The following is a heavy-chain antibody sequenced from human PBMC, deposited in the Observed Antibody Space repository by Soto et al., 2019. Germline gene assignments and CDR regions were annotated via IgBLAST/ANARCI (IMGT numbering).Heavy chain of an antibody. CDR3: ATSYGSGYRAFDS. Sequence: SVKVSCKASGDTFGFYTINWVRQAPGLGLEWVGRINPILSMSNYAQKFQGRVTMTADKSTNTAYVELRSLRSEDTAMYFCATSYGSGYRAFDSWGQGALVTVSS. D-gene: IGHD3-10*01. CDR2: INPILSMS. V-gene: IGHV1-69*02. CDR1: GDTFGFYT. J-gene: IGHJ4*02.